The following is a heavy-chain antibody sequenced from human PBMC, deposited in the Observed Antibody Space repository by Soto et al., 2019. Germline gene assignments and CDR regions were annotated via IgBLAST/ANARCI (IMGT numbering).Heavy chain of an antibody. CDR3: ASHAEYCSSTSCYGVLWAFDI. CDR1: GYTFTSYA. V-gene: IGHV1-3*01. J-gene: IGHJ3*02. CDR2: INAGNGNT. Sequence: ASVKVSCKASGYTFTSYAMHWVRQAPGQRLEWMGWINAGNGNTKYSQKFQGRVTITRDTSASTAYMELSSLRSEDTAVYYCASHAEYCSSTSCYGVLWAFDIWGQGTMVTVSS. D-gene: IGHD2-2*01.